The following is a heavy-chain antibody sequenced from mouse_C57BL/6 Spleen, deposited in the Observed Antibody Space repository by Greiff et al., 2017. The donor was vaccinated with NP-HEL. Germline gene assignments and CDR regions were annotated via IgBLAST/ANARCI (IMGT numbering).Heavy chain of an antibody. CDR1: GYAFTNYL. CDR3: ARSHYYGSSPFDY. CDR2: INPGSGGT. D-gene: IGHD1-1*01. Sequence: QVHVKQSGAELVRPGTSVKVSCKASGYAFTNYLIEWVKQRPGQGLEWIGVINPGSGGTNYNEKFKGKATLTAEKSSSTAYMQLSSLTSEDSAVCFCARSHYYGSSPFDYWGQGTTLTVSS. V-gene: IGHV1-54*01. J-gene: IGHJ2*01.